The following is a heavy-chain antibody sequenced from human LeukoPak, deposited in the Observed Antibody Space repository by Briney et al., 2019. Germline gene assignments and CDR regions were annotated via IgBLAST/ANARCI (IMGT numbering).Heavy chain of an antibody. V-gene: IGHV3-30-3*01. J-gene: IGHJ4*02. CDR3: AKDYEHVWGSYRYPQGD. D-gene: IGHD3-16*02. CDR2: ISYDGSNK. Sequence: PGGSLRLSCAASGFTFSSYAMHWVRQAPGKGLEWVAVISYDGSNKYYADSVKGRFTISRDNSKNTLYLQMNSLRVEDTAVYYCAKDYEHVWGSYRYPQGDWGQGILVTVSS. CDR1: GFTFSSYA.